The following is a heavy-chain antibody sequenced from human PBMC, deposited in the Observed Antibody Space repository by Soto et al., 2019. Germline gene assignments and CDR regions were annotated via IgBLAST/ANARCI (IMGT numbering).Heavy chain of an antibody. CDR2: ISAYNGFT. Sequence: QVELEQSGAEVKEPGASVKVSCKASGYTLRTHGISWVRQAPGQGLEWMGWISAYNGFTRYAQNFQVRVTLTTDTSTNTAYMELRSLRSDYTAVYYCARVTQGTVTSDYWGQGTLVTVSS. CDR3: ARVTQGTVTSDY. CDR1: GYTLRTHG. V-gene: IGHV1-18*01. D-gene: IGHD4-17*01. J-gene: IGHJ4*02.